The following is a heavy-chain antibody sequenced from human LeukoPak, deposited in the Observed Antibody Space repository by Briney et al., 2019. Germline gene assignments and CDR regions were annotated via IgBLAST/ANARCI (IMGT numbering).Heavy chain of an antibody. CDR2: INHSGST. V-gene: IGHV4-34*01. CDR3: AREDTYYYDSSDYTVFDF. CDR1: GGSFSGYY. Sequence: PSETLSLTCAVYGGSFSGYYWSWIRQPPGKGLEWIGEINHSGSTNYNPSLKSRVTISVDTSKNQFSLKLSSVTAADTAVYYCAREDTYYYDSSDYTVFDFWGQGTLVTVSS. J-gene: IGHJ4*02. D-gene: IGHD3-22*01.